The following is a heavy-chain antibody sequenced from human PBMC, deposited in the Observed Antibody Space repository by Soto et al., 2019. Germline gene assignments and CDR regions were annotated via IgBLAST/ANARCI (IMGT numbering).Heavy chain of an antibody. CDR3: ARGRIYYDSSGYHIFDY. Sequence: PSETLSLTCAVSGGSISSSNWWSWVRQPPGKGLEWIGEIYHSGSTNYNPSLKSRVTISVDKSKNQFSLKLSSVTAADTAVYYCARGRIYYDSSGYHIFDYWGQGTLVTVSS. CDR1: GGSISSSNW. D-gene: IGHD3-22*01. J-gene: IGHJ4*02. CDR2: IYHSGST. V-gene: IGHV4-4*02.